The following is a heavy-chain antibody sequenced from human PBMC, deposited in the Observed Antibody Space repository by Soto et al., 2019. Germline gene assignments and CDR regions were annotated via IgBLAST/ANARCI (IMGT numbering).Heavy chain of an antibody. CDR1: GDTISNNNFY. CDR2: IYYSGST. J-gene: IGHJ6*03. V-gene: IGHV4-39*01. D-gene: IGHD3-10*01. CDR3: ARHYGYYSHYMDV. Sequence: SETLSLTCTVSGDTISNNNFYWGWIRQPPGKGLEWIGSIYYSGSTYYNPSLKSRVTISVDTSNNQLSLKLSSVTAADTAVYYCARHYGYYSHYMDVWTKGTTVTVSS.